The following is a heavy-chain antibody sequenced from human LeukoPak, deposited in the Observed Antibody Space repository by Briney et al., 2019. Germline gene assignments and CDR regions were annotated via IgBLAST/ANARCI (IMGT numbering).Heavy chain of an antibody. CDR2: IKRKTDGGTT. D-gene: IGHD2-15*01. Sequence: GGSLRLSCAASGFTFNNAWMSWVRQAPGKGLEWVGRIKRKTDGGTTDYAAPVKGRLTISRDDSKNTLYLQMSSLRTEDTAVYHCTTGYCSGTGCSSVIYWGQGTLVTVSS. J-gene: IGHJ4*02. CDR1: GFTFNNAW. CDR3: TTGYCSGTGCSSVIY. V-gene: IGHV3-15*01.